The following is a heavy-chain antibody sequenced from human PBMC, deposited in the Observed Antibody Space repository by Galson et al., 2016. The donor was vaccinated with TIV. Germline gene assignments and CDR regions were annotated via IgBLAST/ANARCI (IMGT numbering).Heavy chain of an antibody. V-gene: IGHV3-21*01. J-gene: IGHJ4*02. D-gene: IGHD6-13*01. CDR3: MRVTIAAPRIDS. Sequence: SLRLSCATSGFTFRSYSMGWVRRAPGKGLEWVSSISSGGDYIYYADSVKGRFAISRDNANNLLFLQMNSLTVTDTAVYSCMRVTIAAPRIDSWGPGTLVTVSS. CDR2: ISSGGDYI. CDR1: GFTFRSYS.